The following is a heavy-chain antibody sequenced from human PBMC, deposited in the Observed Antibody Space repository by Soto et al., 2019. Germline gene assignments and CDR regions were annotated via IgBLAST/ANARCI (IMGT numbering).Heavy chain of an antibody. CDR1: GFTFSSYG. Sequence: QVQLVESGGGVVQPGRSLRLSCAASGFTFSSYGMHWVRQAPGKGLEWVAVISYDGSNKYYADSVKGRFTISRDNSKNTLYLQMNSLRAEDTAVYYCPKDWLLIGDCSGGSCYPPYYYYYYGMDVWGQGTTVTVSS. V-gene: IGHV3-30*18. CDR2: ISYDGSNK. CDR3: PKDWLLIGDCSGGSCYPPYYYYYYGMDV. D-gene: IGHD2-15*01. J-gene: IGHJ6*02.